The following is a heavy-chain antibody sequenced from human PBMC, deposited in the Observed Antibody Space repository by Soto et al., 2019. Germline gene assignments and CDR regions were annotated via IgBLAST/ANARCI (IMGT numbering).Heavy chain of an antibody. CDR3: AKRATGTYFDY. D-gene: IGHD1-1*01. J-gene: IGHJ4*02. Sequence: GGSLILSCGASGFTFSGYTVSWVRQAPGNGLEWVSAISGSGGSTYYADSVKGRFTISRDNSKNTLYLQMNSLRAEDTAVYYCAKRATGTYFDYWGQGTLVTVSS. V-gene: IGHV3-23*01. CDR2: ISGSGGST. CDR1: GFTFSGYT.